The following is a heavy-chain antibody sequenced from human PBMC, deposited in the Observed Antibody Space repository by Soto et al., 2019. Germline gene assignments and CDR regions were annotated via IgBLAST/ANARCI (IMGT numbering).Heavy chain of an antibody. V-gene: IGHV1-2*02. CDR2: INPNSRGT. CDR3: ARVTLKAGNWFDP. Sequence: ASVKVSCKASGYTFTDYFIHWVRQAPGQGFEWMGWINPNSRGTNYAQKFQGRVTMTRDTSNNTAYMELRGLKSDDTAVYYCARVTLKAGNWFDPWGQGTLVTVSS. CDR1: GYTFTDYF. J-gene: IGHJ5*02.